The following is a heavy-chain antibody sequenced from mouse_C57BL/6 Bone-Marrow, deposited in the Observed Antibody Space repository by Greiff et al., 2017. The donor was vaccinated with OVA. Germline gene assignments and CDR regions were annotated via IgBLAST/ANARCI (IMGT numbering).Heavy chain of an antibody. J-gene: IGHJ3*01. Sequence: EVKLMESGGGLVKPGGSLKLSFAASGFTFSSYAMSWVRQTPEKRLEWVATISAGGSYTSYPDNVKGRFTISRDNAKNNLYLQMSHRKSEDTAMYYCARAVYYGPFAYWGQGTLVTVSA. CDR2: ISAGGSYT. V-gene: IGHV5-4*03. CDR3: ARAVYYGPFAY. CDR1: GFTFSSYA. D-gene: IGHD1-1*01.